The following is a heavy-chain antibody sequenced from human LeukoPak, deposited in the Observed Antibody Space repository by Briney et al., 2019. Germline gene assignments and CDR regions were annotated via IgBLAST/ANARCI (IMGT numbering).Heavy chain of an antibody. CDR1: GFTFSTYV. CDR2: INTDGSST. V-gene: IGHV3-74*01. J-gene: IGHJ4*02. Sequence: GGSLRLSCEASGFTFSTYVMSWVRQAPGKGLVWVSRINTDGSSTSYADSVKGRFTISRDNAKNTLYLQMNSLRAEDTAVYYCVRRNYWGQGTLVTVSS. CDR3: VRRNY.